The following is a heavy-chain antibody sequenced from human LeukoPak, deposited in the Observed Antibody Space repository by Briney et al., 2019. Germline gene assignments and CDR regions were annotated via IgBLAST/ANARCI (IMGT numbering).Heavy chain of an antibody. D-gene: IGHD2-15*01. Sequence: ASVKVSCKTSGYTFTDYYMQWVRQAPGQGLEWMGWINPSDGDTKSARKFQGRVTMTRDTSFSTAYLELSRLTSDDTAIYYCARDCSGADCYSGNAFDIWSQGTMVTVSS. V-gene: IGHV1-2*02. J-gene: IGHJ3*02. CDR1: GYTFTDYY. CDR2: INPSDGDT. CDR3: ARDCSGADCYSGNAFDI.